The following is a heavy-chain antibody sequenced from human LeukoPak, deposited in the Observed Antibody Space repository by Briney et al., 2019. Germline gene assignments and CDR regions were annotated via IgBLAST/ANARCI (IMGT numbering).Heavy chain of an antibody. J-gene: IGHJ5*02. CDR2: IYYSGST. D-gene: IGHD6-13*01. CDR3: ARVAWDAAAKNWFDP. Sequence: PSETLSLTCTVSGGSISSYYWSWIRQPPGKGLEWIGYIYYSGSTNYNPSLKSRVTISVDTSKNQFSLKLSSVTAADTAVYYCARVAWDAAAKNWFDPWGQGTLVTVSS. V-gene: IGHV4-59*01. CDR1: GGSISSYY.